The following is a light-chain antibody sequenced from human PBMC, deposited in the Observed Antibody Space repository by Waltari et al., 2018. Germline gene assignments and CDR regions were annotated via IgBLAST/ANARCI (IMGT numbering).Light chain of an antibody. V-gene: IGKV4-1*01. CDR1: QSSTSYS. Sequence: EIVLTQSPGTLSLSPGERAPLSCRTSQSSTSYSLAWYQQKPGQPPKLLIHWAGIRESGVPDRFSGSGSGTDFSLTISSLQAEDVAVYYCQQYYSDTVTFGQGTKVEIK. J-gene: IGKJ1*01. CDR3: QQYYSDTVT. CDR2: WAG.